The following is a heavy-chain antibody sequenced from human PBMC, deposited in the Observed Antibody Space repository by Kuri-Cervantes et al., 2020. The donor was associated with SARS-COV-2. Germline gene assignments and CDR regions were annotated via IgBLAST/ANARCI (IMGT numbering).Heavy chain of an antibody. CDR3: ARDLAFGDLPGGY. CDR1: GFTFSSYS. D-gene: IGHD3-10*01. J-gene: IGHJ4*02. V-gene: IGHV3-21*01. CDR2: ISSSSSYI. Sequence: GESLKISCAASGFTFSSYSMNWVRQAPGKGLEWVSSISSSSSYIYYADSVKGRFTISRDNAKNSLYLQMNSLRAEDTAGYYCARDLAFGDLPGGYWGQGTLVTVSS.